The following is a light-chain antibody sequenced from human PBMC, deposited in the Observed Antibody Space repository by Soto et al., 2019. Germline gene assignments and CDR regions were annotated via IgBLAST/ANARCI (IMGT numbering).Light chain of an antibody. V-gene: IGKV3-20*01. CDR1: QRVSSSY. J-gene: IGKJ5*01. Sequence: EIVLTQSPGTLSLSPGERATLSCRASQRVSSSYLAWYQQKPGQAPRLLIYGASSRATGIPDRFSGSGSGTDFTLTIIRLEPEDFAVYYCQQYGSSLSITFGQGTRLEIK. CDR2: GAS. CDR3: QQYGSSLSIT.